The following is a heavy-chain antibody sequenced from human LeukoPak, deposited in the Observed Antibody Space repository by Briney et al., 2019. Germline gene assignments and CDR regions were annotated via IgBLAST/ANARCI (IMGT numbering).Heavy chain of an antibody. CDR2: INHSGST. CDR3: ARAPIVVVPAASMRYYYGMDV. Sequence: SETLSLTCAVYGGSFSGYYWSWIRQPPGQGLEWIGEINHSGSTNYNPSLKSRVTISVDTSKNQFSLKLSSVTAADTAVYYCARAPIVVVPAASMRYYYGMDVWGKGTTVTVSS. CDR1: GGSFSGYY. D-gene: IGHD2-2*01. V-gene: IGHV4-34*01. J-gene: IGHJ6*04.